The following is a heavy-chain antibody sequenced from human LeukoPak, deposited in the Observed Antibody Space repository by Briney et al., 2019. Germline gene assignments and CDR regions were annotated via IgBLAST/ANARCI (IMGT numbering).Heavy chain of an antibody. Sequence: GGSLRLSCAASGFTFSSYAMSWVRQAPGKGLEWASAISGSGGSTYYADSVKGRFTISRDNSKNTLYLQMNSLRAEDTAVYYCAKDRRSGSYYKRDAFDIWGQGTMVTVSS. CDR3: AKDRRSGSYYKRDAFDI. CDR1: GFTFSSYA. J-gene: IGHJ3*02. V-gene: IGHV3-23*01. CDR2: ISGSGGST. D-gene: IGHD3-10*01.